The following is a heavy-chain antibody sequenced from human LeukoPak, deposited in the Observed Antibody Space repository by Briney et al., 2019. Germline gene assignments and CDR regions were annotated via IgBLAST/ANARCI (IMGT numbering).Heavy chain of an antibody. CDR3: ARLSCSSSSCFFPNAFDI. CDR2: IYYSGST. Sequence: KSSETLSLTCTVSGGSISSYYWSWIRQPPGEGLEWIGYIYYSGSTNYNPSLKSRVTISVDTSKNQFSLKLSSVTAADTAVFYCARLSCSSSSCFFPNAFDIWGQGTMVTVSS. J-gene: IGHJ3*02. D-gene: IGHD2-2*01. CDR1: GGSISSYY. V-gene: IGHV4-59*08.